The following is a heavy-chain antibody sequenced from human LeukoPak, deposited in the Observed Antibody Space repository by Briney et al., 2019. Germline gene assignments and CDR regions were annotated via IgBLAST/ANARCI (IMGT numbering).Heavy chain of an antibody. J-gene: IGHJ4*02. Sequence: GGSLRLSCAASGFTLSAHWMSWVRQAPGKGLEWVANIKEDGSEKYYVDSVKGRFTISRDIAKNSLYLQMNSLRAEDTAVYYCARGLAAAGTRGPYWGQGTLVTVSS. CDR1: GFTLSAHW. V-gene: IGHV3-7*04. CDR3: ARGLAAAGTRGPY. CDR2: IKEDGSEK. D-gene: IGHD6-13*01.